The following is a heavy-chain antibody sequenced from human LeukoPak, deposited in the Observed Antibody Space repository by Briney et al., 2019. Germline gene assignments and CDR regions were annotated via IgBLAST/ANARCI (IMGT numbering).Heavy chain of an antibody. CDR2: VNNDGSST. CDR3: ARLTTTAPPAFDY. J-gene: IGHJ4*02. CDR1: GFSFSSYW. V-gene: IGHV3-74*01. Sequence: QPGGSLRLSCGASGFSFSSYWMHWVRQAPGKGLMWVSRVNNDGSSTTYADSVEGRFTISRDNAKNSLYLQMNSLRAEDTAVYYCARLTTTAPPAFDYWGQGTLVTVSS. D-gene: IGHD4/OR15-4a*01.